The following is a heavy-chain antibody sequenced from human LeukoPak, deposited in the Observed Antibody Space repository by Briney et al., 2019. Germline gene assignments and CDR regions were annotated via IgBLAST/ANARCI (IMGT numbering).Heavy chain of an antibody. D-gene: IGHD4-23*01. CDR2: MNPNNGNT. J-gene: IGHJ6*02. V-gene: IGHV1-8*01. Sequence: ASVKVSCKASGYTFTSYDITWVRQASGQGLEWMGWMNPNNGNTGYAQRFQGRVTMTRNTSISTAYMELSSLRSEDTAVYYCARTIGYGGNSDYGMDVWGQGTTVTVSS. CDR3: ARTIGYGGNSDYGMDV. CDR1: GYTFTSYD.